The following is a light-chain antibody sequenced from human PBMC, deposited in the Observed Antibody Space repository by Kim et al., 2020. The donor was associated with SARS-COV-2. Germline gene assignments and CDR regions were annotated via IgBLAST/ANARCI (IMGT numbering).Light chain of an antibody. Sequence: ASGGDRVTITCRASKDSRNDLGWYQHKSGQAPKVLIYGASTLQSGVPSRISGSGSGTDFTLTISSLQPEDFATYYCLQDYSYPRTFGQGTKVDIK. CDR2: GAS. J-gene: IGKJ1*01. CDR3: LQDYSYPRT. V-gene: IGKV1-6*01. CDR1: KDSRND.